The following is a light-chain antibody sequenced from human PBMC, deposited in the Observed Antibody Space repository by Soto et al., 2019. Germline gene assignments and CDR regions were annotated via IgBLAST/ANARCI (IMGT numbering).Light chain of an antibody. CDR1: SSDVGAYNY. CDR2: EVS. CDR3: AAWDDSLNGSYV. V-gene: IGLV2-8*01. J-gene: IGLJ1*01. Sequence: QSALTQPPSASGSPGQSVTISCIGTSSDVGAYNYVSWYQQHPGKVPKLMIYEVSKRPSGVPDRFSGSKSGTSASLAISGLQSEDEADYYCAAWDDSLNGSYVFGTGTKVTVL.